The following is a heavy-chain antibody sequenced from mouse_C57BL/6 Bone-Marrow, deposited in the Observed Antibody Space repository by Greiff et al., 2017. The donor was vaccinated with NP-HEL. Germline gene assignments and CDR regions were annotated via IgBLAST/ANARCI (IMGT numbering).Heavy chain of an antibody. Sequence: VQLQQSGAELVKPGASVKLSCKASGYTFTEYTIHWVKQRSGQGLEWIGWFYPGSGSIKYNEKFKDKATLTADKSSSTVYMELSRVTSEDSAVYFCARHEDRDYSTEAWFAYWGQGTLVTVSA. D-gene: IGHD2-12*01. V-gene: IGHV1-62-2*01. J-gene: IGHJ3*01. CDR1: GYTFTEYT. CDR3: ARHEDRDYSTEAWFAY. CDR2: FYPGSGSI.